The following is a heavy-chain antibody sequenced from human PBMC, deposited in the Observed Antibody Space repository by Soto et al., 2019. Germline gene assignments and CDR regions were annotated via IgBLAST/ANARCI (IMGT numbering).Heavy chain of an antibody. CDR3: ARDVGYYYDDSPAGHFDY. J-gene: IGHJ4*02. D-gene: IGHD3-22*01. CDR1: GASISSSNW. CDR2: IHHSGST. V-gene: IGHV4-4*02. Sequence: QVQLQESGPGLVKPSGTLSLTCAVSGASISSSNWWSWVRQPPGKGLDWIGEIHHSGSTNYNPSLKSRVTISVDKSKNQCSRKLSSVTAADTAVYYCARDVGYYYDDSPAGHFDYWGQGTLVTVSS.